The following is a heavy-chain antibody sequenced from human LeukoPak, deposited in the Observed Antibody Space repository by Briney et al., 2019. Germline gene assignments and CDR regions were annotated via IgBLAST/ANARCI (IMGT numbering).Heavy chain of an antibody. V-gene: IGHV1-8*01. CDR3: AREGPGIANWDI. Sequence: ASVKVSCKASGYTFTSYDINWVRQATGQGLEWMGWMNPNSGNTGYAQKLQGRVTMTTDTSTGTAYMELRSLRSDDTAVYYCAREGPGIANWDIWGQGTMVTVSS. D-gene: IGHD6-13*01. CDR1: GYTFTSYD. CDR2: MNPNSGNT. J-gene: IGHJ3*02.